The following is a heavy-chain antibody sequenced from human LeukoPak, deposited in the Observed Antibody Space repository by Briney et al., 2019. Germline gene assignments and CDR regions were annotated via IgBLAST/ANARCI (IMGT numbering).Heavy chain of an antibody. CDR1: GFTFNNYA. CDR2: IGYSGGGT. Sequence: GGSLRLSCAASGFTFNNYAMSWVRQAPGKGLEWVSTIGYSGGGTYYADSVKGRFTISRDDAKNSLFLHMNGLGADDTAVYYCTRENYVPDSWGQGNLVTVSS. CDR3: TRENYVPDS. J-gene: IGHJ4*02. D-gene: IGHD3-10*02. V-gene: IGHV3-23*01.